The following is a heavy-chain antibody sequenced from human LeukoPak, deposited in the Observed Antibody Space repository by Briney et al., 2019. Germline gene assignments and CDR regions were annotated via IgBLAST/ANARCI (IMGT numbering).Heavy chain of an antibody. V-gene: IGHV4-30-4*01. J-gene: IGHJ5*02. D-gene: IGHD7-27*01. CDR3: ARDVLGRSMTNWFDP. Sequence: SETLSLTCTVSVGSISSGDYYWSWIRQPPGKGLELIGYIYYSGSTYYNPSLKSRVTISVDTSKNQFSLKLSSVTADDTAVYYCARDVLGRSMTNWFDPWGQGTLVTVSS. CDR2: IYYSGST. CDR1: VGSISSGDYY.